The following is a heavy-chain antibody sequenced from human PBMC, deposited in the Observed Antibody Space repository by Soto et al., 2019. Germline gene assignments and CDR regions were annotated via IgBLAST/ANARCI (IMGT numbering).Heavy chain of an antibody. CDR1: GYTFTSYG. Sequence: ASVKVSCKASGYTFTSYGISWVRQAPGQGLEWMGWISAYNGNTNYAQKLQGRVTMTTDTSTSTAYMELRSLRSDDTAVYYCARSGQPRSYYYYHYGMGVWGQGTTVTVSS. D-gene: IGHD3-10*01. J-gene: IGHJ6*02. CDR3: ARSGQPRSYYYYHYGMGV. V-gene: IGHV1-18*01. CDR2: ISAYNGNT.